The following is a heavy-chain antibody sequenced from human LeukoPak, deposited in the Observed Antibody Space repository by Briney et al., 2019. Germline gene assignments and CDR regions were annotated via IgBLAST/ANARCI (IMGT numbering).Heavy chain of an antibody. J-gene: IGHJ4*02. CDR2: INHSGST. CDR3: ARAGRYSSSWYCDY. Sequence: SETLSLTCAVYGGSFSGYYWSWIRQPPGKGLEWIGEINHSGSTNYNPSLKSRVTISVDTSKNQFSLKLSSVTAADTAVYYCARAGRYSSSWYCDYWGQGTLVTVSS. CDR1: GGSFSGYY. V-gene: IGHV4-34*01. D-gene: IGHD6-13*01.